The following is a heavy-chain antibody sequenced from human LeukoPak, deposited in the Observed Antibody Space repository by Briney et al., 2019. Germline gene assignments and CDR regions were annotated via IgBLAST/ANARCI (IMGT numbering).Heavy chain of an antibody. V-gene: IGHV4-59*01. CDR2: IYYSGST. D-gene: IGHD6-13*01. J-gene: IGHJ4*02. CDR3: ARSRGYFGY. Sequence: SETLSLTCTVSGGSTSSYYWSWIRQPPGKGLEWIGYIYYSGSTNYNPSLKSRVTISVDTSKNQFSLKLSSVTAADTALYYCARSRGYFGYWGQGTLVTVPS. CDR1: GGSTSSYY.